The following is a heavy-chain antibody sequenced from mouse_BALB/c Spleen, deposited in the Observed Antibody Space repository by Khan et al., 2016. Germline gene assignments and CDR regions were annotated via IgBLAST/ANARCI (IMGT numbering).Heavy chain of an antibody. J-gene: IGHJ3*01. CDR3: AEDYYGSNWFAY. CDR2: INTNTGEP. CDR1: GYTFTNYG. D-gene: IGHD1-1*01. V-gene: IGHV9-3*02. Sequence: QIQLVQSGPELKKPGETVKISCKASGYTFTNYGMNWVKQAPGKGLKWMGWINTNTGEPTYAEEFKGRFAFSLETSASTAYLQIKHLKNEDTATYFCAEDYYGSNWFAYWGQGTLVTVSA.